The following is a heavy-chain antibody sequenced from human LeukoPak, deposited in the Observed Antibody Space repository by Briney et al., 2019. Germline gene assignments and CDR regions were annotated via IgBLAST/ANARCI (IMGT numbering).Heavy chain of an antibody. CDR2: IYHSGST. V-gene: IGHV4-4*02. CDR1: GGSISSSNW. J-gene: IGHJ5*02. CDR3: AKFGIAPTLPGWFDP. Sequence: SETLSLTCAVSGGSISSSNWWSWVRQPPGKGLEWIGEIYHSGSTNYNPSLKSRVTISVDKSKNQFSLKLSSVTAADTAVYYCAKFGIAPTLPGWFDPWGQGTLVTVSS. D-gene: IGHD6-13*01.